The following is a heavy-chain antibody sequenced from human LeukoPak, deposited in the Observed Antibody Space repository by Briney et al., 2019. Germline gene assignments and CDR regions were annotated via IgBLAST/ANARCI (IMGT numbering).Heavy chain of an antibody. CDR2: IYHSGST. Sequence: PSETLSLTCTVSGYSISSGYYWGWIRQPPGKGLGWIGSIYHSGSTYYNPSLKSRVTISVDTSKNQFSLKLSSVTAADTAVYYCARDSMDFWSGYYPFDYWGQGTLVTVSS. J-gene: IGHJ4*02. D-gene: IGHD3-3*01. CDR1: GYSISSGYY. CDR3: ARDSMDFWSGYYPFDY. V-gene: IGHV4-38-2*02.